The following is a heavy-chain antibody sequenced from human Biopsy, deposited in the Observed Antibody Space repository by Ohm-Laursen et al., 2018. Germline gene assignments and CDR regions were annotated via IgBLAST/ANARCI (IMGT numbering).Heavy chain of an antibody. CDR1: GDTFTNSA. D-gene: IGHD3-10*01. CDR2: IIPILGTV. CDR3: ASGDIGGIGLDV. V-gene: IGHV1-69*04. Sequence: ASVKVSCKASGDTFTNSAISWVRQVPGQGLDWMGRIIPILGTVDYGQNFQGRVTIRADTSTTFLELTSLRYDDTAVYYCASGDIGGIGLDVWGLGTTVTVSS. J-gene: IGHJ6*02.